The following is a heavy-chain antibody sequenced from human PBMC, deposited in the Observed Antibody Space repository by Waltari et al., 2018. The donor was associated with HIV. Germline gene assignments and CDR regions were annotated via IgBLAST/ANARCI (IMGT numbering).Heavy chain of an antibody. CDR2: ISTGSGNT. CDR1: GYTFTRHA. Sequence: QVQLVQSGAEEKKPGASVKVSCKASGYTFTRHAMHWVRQAPGQRLEWMGWISTGSGNTRYSQKFQGRVTITMDTSASTAYMELSTLRSEDTAVYYCARDWGWAGDYWGQGTLVTVS. J-gene: IGHJ4*02. V-gene: IGHV1-3*05. CDR3: ARDWGWAGDY. D-gene: IGHD6-19*01.